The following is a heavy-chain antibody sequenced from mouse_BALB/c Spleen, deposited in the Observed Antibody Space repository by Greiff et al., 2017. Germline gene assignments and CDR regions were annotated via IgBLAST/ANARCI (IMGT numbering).Heavy chain of an antibody. V-gene: IGHV6-6*02. CDR2: IRLKSNNYAT. J-gene: IGHJ2*01. CDR3: TRNLWTGTPFDY. CDR1: GFTFSNYW. Sequence: EVKLVESGGGLVQPGGSMKLSCVASGFTFSNYWMNWVRQSPEKGLEWVAEIRLKSNNYATHYAESVKGRFTISRDDSKSSVYLQMNNLRAEDTGIYYCTRNLWTGTPFDYWGQGTTLTVSS. D-gene: IGHD4-1*01.